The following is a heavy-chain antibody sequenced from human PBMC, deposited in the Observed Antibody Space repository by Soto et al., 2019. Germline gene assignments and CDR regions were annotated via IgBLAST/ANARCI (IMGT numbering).Heavy chain of an antibody. J-gene: IGHJ6*02. CDR3: AMVDNYVTPTPQDV. D-gene: IGHD3-16*01. V-gene: IGHV1-18*01. CDR1: GYIFVKYG. CDR2: ISPYTGDT. Sequence: QGQLVQSGDEMNKPGASVRVSCKASGYIFVKYGIAWVRQAPGQGLEWMGWISPYTGDTHSASKVQGRLTMTTDTSTSTAYMDLGSLTSDDTAVYYCAMVDNYVTPTPQDVWGQGTTVTVSS.